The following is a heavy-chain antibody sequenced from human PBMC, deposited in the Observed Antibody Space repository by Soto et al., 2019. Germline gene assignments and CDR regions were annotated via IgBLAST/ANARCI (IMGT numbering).Heavy chain of an antibody. Sequence: SETLSLTCTVSGGSISSGGYYWSWIRQHPGKGLEWIGYIYYSGSTYYNPSLKSRVTISVDTSKNQFSLKLSSVTAADTAVYYCARDPKYYYDSSGYPDQDAFDIWGQGTMVTVSS. CDR2: IYYSGST. J-gene: IGHJ3*02. D-gene: IGHD3-22*01. V-gene: IGHV4-31*03. CDR1: GGSISSGGYY. CDR3: ARDPKYYYDSSGYPDQDAFDI.